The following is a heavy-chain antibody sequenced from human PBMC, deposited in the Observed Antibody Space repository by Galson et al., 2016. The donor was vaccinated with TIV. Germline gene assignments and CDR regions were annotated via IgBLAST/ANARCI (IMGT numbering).Heavy chain of an antibody. CDR3: ARWNDHGDRSYDY. D-gene: IGHD4-17*01. V-gene: IGHV3-30*03. J-gene: IGHJ4*02. Sequence: SLRLSCAASGFTFSIYVMHWVRQAPGKGLEWVAVISHDGEKKFYAESVKGRVTISRDDSKNTVYLQMNNLRAEDTAVYYCARWNDHGDRSYDYWGQGTLVTVSS. CDR2: ISHDGEKK. CDR1: GFTFSIYV.